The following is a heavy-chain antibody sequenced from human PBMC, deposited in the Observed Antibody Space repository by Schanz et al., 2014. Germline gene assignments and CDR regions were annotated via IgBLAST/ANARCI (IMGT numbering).Heavy chain of an antibody. CDR1: GYTFTSYD. V-gene: IGHV1-8*01. J-gene: IGHJ4*02. CDR3: ARGRTFDY. CDR2: MNPNSGKP. Sequence: QVQLIQSGAEVKKPGASVKVSCTASGYTFTSYDINWVRQAPGQGLEWLGWMNPNSGKPGFAQKFRGRVTMTRNTAMSTAYIELHILTSEDTAVYYCARGRTFDYWGQGTLVTVSS.